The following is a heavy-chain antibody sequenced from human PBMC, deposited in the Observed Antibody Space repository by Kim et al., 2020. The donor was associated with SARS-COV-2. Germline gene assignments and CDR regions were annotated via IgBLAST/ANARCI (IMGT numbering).Heavy chain of an antibody. Sequence: SETLSLTCAVSGGSISSSNWWSWVRQPPGKGLEWIGEIYHSGSTNYNPSLKSRVTISVDKSKNQFSLKLSSVTAADTAVYYCAREDAPKRGYILFDYWGQGTLVTVSS. J-gene: IGHJ4*02. D-gene: IGHD5-18*01. V-gene: IGHV4-4*02. CDR3: AREDAPKRGYILFDY. CDR2: IYHSGST. CDR1: GGSISSSNW.